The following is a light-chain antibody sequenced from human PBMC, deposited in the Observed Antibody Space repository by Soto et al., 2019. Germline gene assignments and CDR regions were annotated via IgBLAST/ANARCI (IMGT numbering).Light chain of an antibody. CDR1: SRDVGGYNY. CDR2: GVT. Sequence: QSALTQPASMSGSPGQSITISCTGTSRDVGGYNYVSWYQQHPGKAPKLMIYGVTNRPSGVSNRFSGSKTGNTASLTISGLQAEDEADYYCFSHRGGDSHVFGSGTKLTVL. V-gene: IGLV2-14*01. CDR3: FSHRGGDSHV. J-gene: IGLJ1*01.